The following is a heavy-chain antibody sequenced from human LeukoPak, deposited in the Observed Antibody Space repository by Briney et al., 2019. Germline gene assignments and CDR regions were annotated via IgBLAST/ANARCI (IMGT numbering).Heavy chain of an antibody. CDR1: GGSISSYY. CDR2: IYYSGST. J-gene: IGHJ6*03. V-gene: IGHV4-59*01. Sequence: KSSETLSLTCTVSGGSISSYYWSWIRQPPGKGLEWIGYIYYSGSTNYNPSLKSRVTISVDTSKNQFSLKLSSVTAADTAVYYCARGYSYGYSYYYYMDVWGKGTTVTISS. D-gene: IGHD5-18*01. CDR3: ARGYSYGYSYYYYMDV.